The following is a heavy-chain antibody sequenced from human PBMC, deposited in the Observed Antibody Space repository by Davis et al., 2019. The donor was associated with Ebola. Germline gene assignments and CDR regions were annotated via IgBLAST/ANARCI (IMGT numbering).Heavy chain of an antibody. CDR3: ARDKRELLWGYGMDV. J-gene: IGHJ6*02. Sequence: GGSLRLSCAASGFTLADYAMHWVRQAPGKGLEWVSGISWNSGSIGYADSVKGRFTISRDNAKNSLYLQMNSLRAEDTALYYCARDKRELLWGYGMDVWGQGTTVTVSS. V-gene: IGHV3-9*01. CDR1: GFTLADYA. D-gene: IGHD1-26*01. CDR2: ISWNSGSI.